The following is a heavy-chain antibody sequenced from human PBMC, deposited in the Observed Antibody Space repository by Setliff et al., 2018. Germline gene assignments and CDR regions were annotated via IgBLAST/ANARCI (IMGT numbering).Heavy chain of an antibody. J-gene: IGHJ6*03. CDR1: GGSISSSSYY. D-gene: IGHD4-4*01. V-gene: IGHV4-39*07. CDR3: AREGPESDSSGYMDV. CDR2: VYFSGYT. Sequence: KTSETLSLTCTVSGGSISSSSYYWGWIRQPPGKGLEWLGSVYFSGYTYYNPSLKSRVTMSVDPSKNHFSLKVTSVTVADTAVYYCAREGPESDSSGYMDVWGQGTTVTVSS.